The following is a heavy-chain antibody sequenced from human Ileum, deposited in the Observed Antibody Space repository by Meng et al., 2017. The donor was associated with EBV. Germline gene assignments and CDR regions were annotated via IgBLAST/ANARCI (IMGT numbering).Heavy chain of an antibody. Sequence: VQLQPGGAGLLKPSETLSLTCAVNGGSLSGAYWNWIRQPPGKGLEWIGEIIHGGSPSYNPSLRSRVTISIDTSKNQLSLMLSSVTAADTAVYYCARRPTGIDYWGQGTLVTVSS. CDR1: GGSLSGAY. CDR3: ARRPTGIDY. V-gene: IGHV4-34*12. CDR2: IIHGGSP. J-gene: IGHJ4*02. D-gene: IGHD2-8*02.